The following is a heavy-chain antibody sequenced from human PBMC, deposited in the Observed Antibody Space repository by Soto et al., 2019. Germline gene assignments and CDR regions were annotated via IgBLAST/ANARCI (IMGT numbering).Heavy chain of an antibody. CDR3: AKDISFGVVITRGFDP. J-gene: IGHJ5*02. Sequence: EVQLVESGGGLVQPGRSLRLSCAASGFTFDDYAMHWVRQAPGKGLEWVSGISWNSGSIGYADSVKGRFTISRDNAKNSLYLQMNSLRAEDTALYYCAKDISFGVVITRGFDPWGQGTLVTVSS. CDR2: ISWNSGSI. D-gene: IGHD3-3*01. CDR1: GFTFDDYA. V-gene: IGHV3-9*01.